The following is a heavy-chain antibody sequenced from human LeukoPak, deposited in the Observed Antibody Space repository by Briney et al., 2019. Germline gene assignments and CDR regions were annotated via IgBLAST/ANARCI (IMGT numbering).Heavy chain of an antibody. V-gene: IGHV3-7*01. J-gene: IGHJ3*02. CDR2: IKQDGREK. CDR1: GFTFSGYW. Sequence: GGSLRLSCAASGFTFSGYWMSWVRQAPGKGLEWVANIKQDGREKYYVDSVKGRFTISRDNAKNSQYLQMNSLRAEDTAVYYCEREGRAYYDFWGGYSYAFDIWGQGTMVTVSS. CDR3: EREGRAYYDFWGGYSYAFDI. D-gene: IGHD3-3*01.